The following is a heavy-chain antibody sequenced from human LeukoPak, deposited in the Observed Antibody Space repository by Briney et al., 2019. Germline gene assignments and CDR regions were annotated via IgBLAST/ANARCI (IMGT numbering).Heavy chain of an antibody. V-gene: IGHV3-73*01. Sequence: GGSLRLSCAASGFTFSNAWISWVRQAPGKGLEWVGRIRGKNYNYATAYAASVKGRFTISRDDSQNRAYLQMNSLKIEDTAVYYCIRHTSEAGSSSGDCGQGTLVTVSS. J-gene: IGHJ4*02. CDR2: IRGKNYNYAT. CDR1: GFTFSNAW. D-gene: IGHD1-26*01. CDR3: IRHTSEAGSSSGD.